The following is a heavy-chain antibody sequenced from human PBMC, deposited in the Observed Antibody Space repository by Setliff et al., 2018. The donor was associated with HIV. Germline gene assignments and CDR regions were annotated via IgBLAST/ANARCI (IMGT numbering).Heavy chain of an antibody. CDR1: GYTFTNYW. V-gene: IGHV5-51*01. Sequence: GESLKISCRASGYTFTNYWIGWVRQMPGKGLEWIGVIYPGDSVTRYSPSFQGKVSISADTSITTAYLQWSSLKASDTAVYYCAKRRRAPGTADLEAFWGQGTLVTVSS. D-gene: IGHD2-21*02. CDR2: IYPGDSVT. CDR3: AKRRRAPGTADLEAF. J-gene: IGHJ4*02.